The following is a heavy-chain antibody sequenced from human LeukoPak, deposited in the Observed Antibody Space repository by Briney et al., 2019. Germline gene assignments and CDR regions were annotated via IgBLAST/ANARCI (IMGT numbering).Heavy chain of an antibody. CDR1: GFTFSSYE. CDR2: ISSSGSTI. CDR3: ARNPVLRFLESGWWFDP. D-gene: IGHD3-3*01. J-gene: IGHJ5*02. Sequence: GGSLRLSCAASGFTFSSYEMNWVRQAPGKGLEWVSYISSSGSTIYYADSVKGRFTISRDNAKNSLYLQMNSLRAEDTAVYYCARNPVLRFLESGWWFDPWGQGTLVTVSS. V-gene: IGHV3-48*03.